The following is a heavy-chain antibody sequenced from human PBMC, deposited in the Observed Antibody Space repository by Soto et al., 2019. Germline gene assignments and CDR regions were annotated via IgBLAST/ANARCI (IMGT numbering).Heavy chain of an antibody. CDR1: GGSISSGGYC. J-gene: IGHJ3*02. D-gene: IGHD2-21*02. Sequence: QVQLQESGPGLVKPSQTLSLTCTVSGGSISSGGYCWSWIRQHPGKGLEWIGYIYYSGSTYYNPSLKSRVTISVDTSKNQFSLKLSSVTAADTAVYYCARVCGGDCHNAFDIWGQGTMVTVSS. V-gene: IGHV4-31*03. CDR2: IYYSGST. CDR3: ARVCGGDCHNAFDI.